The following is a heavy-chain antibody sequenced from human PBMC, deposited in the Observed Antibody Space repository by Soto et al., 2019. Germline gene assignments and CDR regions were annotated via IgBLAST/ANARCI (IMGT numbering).Heavy chain of an antibody. D-gene: IGHD1-1*01. Sequence: DVQLVESGGGLIQPGASLRLSCAAFGLTISGKKYVAWVRQAPGKGLEWVSGLYDVDGSFYADFVMGRFTTSSDSSKTTVYLQMNDLRPDDTVVYYCATWHEREHAYDVWGQGTTVTVSS. V-gene: IGHV3-53*01. CDR3: ATWHEREHAYDV. J-gene: IGHJ3*01. CDR2: LYDVDGS. CDR1: GLTISGKKY.